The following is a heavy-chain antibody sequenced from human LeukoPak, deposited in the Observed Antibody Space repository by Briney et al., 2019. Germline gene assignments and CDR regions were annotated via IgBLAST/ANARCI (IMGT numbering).Heavy chain of an antibody. V-gene: IGHV3-30*02. CDR2: IRYDGSKE. CDR1: GFTFSSYG. J-gene: IGHJ4*02. D-gene: IGHD2-8*01. Sequence: GGSLRLSCAASGFTFSSYGMDWVRQAPSKGLEWVSYIRYDGSKEYYADSVKGRFTISRDNSKSTLYVQMNSLRAEDTAVYYCARCVNGVCRAFDYWGQGTLVTVSS. CDR3: ARCVNGVCRAFDY.